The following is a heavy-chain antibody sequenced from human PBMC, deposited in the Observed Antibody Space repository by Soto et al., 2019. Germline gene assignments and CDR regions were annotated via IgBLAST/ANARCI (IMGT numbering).Heavy chain of an antibody. D-gene: IGHD3-22*01. CDR3: GKHTGASSSARLDR. CDR1: GITFSDYA. CDR2: ISANGGST. Sequence: RLSCVASGITFSDYAMTWVRQAPGKGLEWISGISANGGSTYYEDSVKGRFTISRDNSENTLFLLINSLRAEDTALYYCGKHTGASSSARLDRWGLGTRVTVSS. V-gene: IGHV3-23*01. J-gene: IGHJ5*02.